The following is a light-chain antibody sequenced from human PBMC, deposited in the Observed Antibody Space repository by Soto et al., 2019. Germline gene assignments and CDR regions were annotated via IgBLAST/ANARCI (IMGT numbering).Light chain of an antibody. CDR2: TAS. J-gene: IGKJ1*01. CDR1: QSISSW. CDR3: QQYNSYSWT. Sequence: DIQMTQSPSTLSGSVGDRVTITCRASQSISSWLAWYQQKPGKAPKLLIYTASSLESGVPSRFSGSGSGTEFTLTISSLQPDDFATYYCQQYNSYSWTFGQGTKVEIK. V-gene: IGKV1-5*03.